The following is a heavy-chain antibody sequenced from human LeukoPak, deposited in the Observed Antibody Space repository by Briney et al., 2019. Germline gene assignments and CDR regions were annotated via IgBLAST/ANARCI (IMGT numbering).Heavy chain of an antibody. V-gene: IGHV3-23*01. CDR2: ISGVGDAT. CDR1: DFSFITYA. Sequence: GGSLRLSCAASDFSFITYAMSWVRQAPGKGLEWVSTISGVGDATYYADSVKGRFTISRDNAKNSLYLQMNSLRPEDMALYYCARERLIRGVMVGDDAFDIWGQGTMVTVSS. D-gene: IGHD3-10*01. CDR3: ARERLIRGVMVGDDAFDI. J-gene: IGHJ3*02.